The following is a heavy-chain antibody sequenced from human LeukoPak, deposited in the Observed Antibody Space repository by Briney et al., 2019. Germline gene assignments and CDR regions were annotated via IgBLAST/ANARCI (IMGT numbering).Heavy chain of an antibody. CDR3: ATYRFDY. Sequence: SQTLSLTCAISGDSVSRTNVARNWIRQSPSGGLEWLGRTIYRSEWHHDYAVSMKGRITISPDTSRNQFSLQLNSVTPEDTAVYYCATYRFDYWGQGTLVTVSA. CDR1: GDSVSRTNVA. D-gene: IGHD3-16*02. J-gene: IGHJ4*02. CDR2: TIYRSEWHH. V-gene: IGHV6-1*01.